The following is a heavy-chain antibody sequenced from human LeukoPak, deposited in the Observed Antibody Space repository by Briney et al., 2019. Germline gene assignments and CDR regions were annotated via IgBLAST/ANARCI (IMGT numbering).Heavy chain of an antibody. V-gene: IGHV4-4*07. Sequence: PSETLSLTCTVSGDSLSDSYWSWLRQAAGKGLEWIWCINPSESTDYNPSLKNGVTISLDTSENQLSLKKSSVTVADTAVYYCGRDRRGFRVDVWGKGTTVTFSS. CDR1: GDSLSDSY. J-gene: IGHJ6*04. CDR3: GRDRRGFRVDV. D-gene: IGHD3-10*01. CDR2: INPSEST.